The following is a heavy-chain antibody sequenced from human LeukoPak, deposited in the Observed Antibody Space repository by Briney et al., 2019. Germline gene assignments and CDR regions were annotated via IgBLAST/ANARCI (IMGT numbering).Heavy chain of an antibody. J-gene: IGHJ4*02. Sequence: SETLSLTCTVSGGSISSGDYYWSWIRQPPGKGLEWIGYIYYSGSTYYNPSLKSRVTISVDTSKNQFSLKLSSVTAADTAVYYCAALTTVTSSIDYWGQGTLVTVSS. D-gene: IGHD4-17*01. CDR3: AALTTVTSSIDY. V-gene: IGHV4-30-4*01. CDR1: GGSISSGDYY. CDR2: IYYSGST.